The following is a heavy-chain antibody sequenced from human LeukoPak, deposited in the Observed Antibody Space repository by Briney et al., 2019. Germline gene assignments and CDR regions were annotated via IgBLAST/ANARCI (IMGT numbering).Heavy chain of an antibody. CDR1: GFTFSSYG. CDR3: AKTTLAVAGDFDY. V-gene: IGHV3-30*18. CDR2: TSYDGINK. J-gene: IGHJ4*02. Sequence: GGSLRLSCAASGFTFSSYGMHWVRQAPGKGLEWVAFTSYDGINKYYVDSVKGRFTISRDNSKNTLYLQMNSLRAEDTAVYFCAKTTLAVAGDFDYWGQGTLVTVSS. D-gene: IGHD6-19*01.